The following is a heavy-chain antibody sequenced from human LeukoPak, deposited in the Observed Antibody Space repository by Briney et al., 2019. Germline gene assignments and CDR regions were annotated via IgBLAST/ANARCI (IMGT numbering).Heavy chain of an antibody. D-gene: IGHD4-17*01. Sequence: ASVKVSCKASGYTFTSYYMHWVRQAPGQGLEWMGIINPSGGSTSYAQKFQGRVTMTRDMSTSTVYMELSSLRSEDTAVYYCARDLRRLRVTDYGSVYWGQGTLVTVSS. CDR2: INPSGGST. J-gene: IGHJ4*02. V-gene: IGHV1-46*01. CDR1: GYTFTSYY. CDR3: ARDLRRLRVTDYGSVY.